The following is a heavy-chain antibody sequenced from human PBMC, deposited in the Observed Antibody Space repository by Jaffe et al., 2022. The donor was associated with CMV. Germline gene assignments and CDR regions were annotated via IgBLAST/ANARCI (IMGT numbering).Heavy chain of an antibody. J-gene: IGHJ4*02. CDR1: GFSFSSYA. D-gene: IGHD5-12*01. CDR2: ISGNGGST. CDR3: AKGPSGGYSAYDKYIFDN. V-gene: IGHV3-23*04. Sequence: EVQLAESGGGLVQRGASLRLSCAASGFSFSSYAMTWVRQAPGQGLEWVSGISGNGGSTYYADSVKGRFTISRDNSKSTLYLQMSSLRAEDTAIYYCAKGPSGGYSAYDKYIFDNWGQGTLVSVSS.